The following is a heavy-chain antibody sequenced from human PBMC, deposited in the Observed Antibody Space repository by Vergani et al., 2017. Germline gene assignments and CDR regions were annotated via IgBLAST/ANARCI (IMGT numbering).Heavy chain of an antibody. CDR3: EGRWFEDERCDP. Sequence: QVQLVQSGAEVKKPGASVKVSCKASGYTFTSYDINWVRQATGQGLEWMGWMNPNSGNTGYAQTFQGRVTMTTDTSTSTAYMELRSLRFAAPAVDYCEGRWFEDERCDPWGQGTLVTVSA. CDR2: MNPNSGNT. D-gene: IGHD2-15*01. J-gene: IGHJ5*02. CDR1: GYTFTSYD. V-gene: IGHV1-8*01.